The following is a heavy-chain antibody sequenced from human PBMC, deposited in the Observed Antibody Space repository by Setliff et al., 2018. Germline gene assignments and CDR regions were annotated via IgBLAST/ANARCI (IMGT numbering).Heavy chain of an antibody. Sequence: ASVKVSCKASGYTFTSYAMNWVRQAPGQGLEWMGWIHTNTGDPSYAQGYTGRFAFSLDTSDSTTYLDISTLKAEDTATYFCARADHLVTTTFDYWGQGTLVTVSS. CDR3: ARADHLVTTTFDY. V-gene: IGHV7-4-1*02. J-gene: IGHJ4*01. CDR2: IHTNTGDP. D-gene: IGHD4-17*01. CDR1: GYTFTSYA.